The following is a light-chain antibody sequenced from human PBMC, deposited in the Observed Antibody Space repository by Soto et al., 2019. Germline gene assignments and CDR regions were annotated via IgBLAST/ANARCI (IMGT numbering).Light chain of an antibody. V-gene: IGKV3D-20*02. Sequence: EVVLTQSPGTLSLSPGERATLSCRASQTIRGNYLAWYQQKSGQAPRLLIYDATSRATDVPDRFSGSGSGTDFTLTISNLEPEDFAVYYCQQRSNWLWTFGQGTKVEIK. J-gene: IGKJ1*01. CDR2: DAT. CDR3: QQRSNWLWT. CDR1: QTIRGNY.